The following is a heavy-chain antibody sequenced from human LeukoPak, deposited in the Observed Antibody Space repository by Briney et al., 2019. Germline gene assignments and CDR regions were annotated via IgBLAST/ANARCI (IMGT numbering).Heavy chain of an antibody. V-gene: IGHV4-39*01. D-gene: IGHD2-15*01. J-gene: IGHJ4*02. CDR2: IYYSGST. CDR1: GGSISSSSYY. CDR3: ARHRRLGYCSGGSCYNFDY. Sequence: SSETLSLTCTVSGGSISSSSYYWGWIRQPPGKGLEWIRSIYYSGSTYYNPSLKSRVTISVDTSKNQFSLKLSSVTAADTAVYYCARHRRLGYCSGGSCYNFDYWGQGTLVTVSS.